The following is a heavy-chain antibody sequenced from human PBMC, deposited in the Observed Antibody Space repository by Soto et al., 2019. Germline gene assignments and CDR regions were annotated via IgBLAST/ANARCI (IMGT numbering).Heavy chain of an antibody. CDR3: ARLTSSRWFDP. V-gene: IGHV4-61*01. Sequence: SETLSLTCTASGGSVNTGTSYWTWIRQPPGRGMEWIGYIYFTGGTKYNPSLKSRVTMSLDTSSNQFSLRLSAVTTADTAVYFCARLTSSRWFDPWGQGTLVTVSS. CDR1: GGSVNTGTSY. J-gene: IGHJ5*02. D-gene: IGHD2-2*01. CDR2: IYFTGGT.